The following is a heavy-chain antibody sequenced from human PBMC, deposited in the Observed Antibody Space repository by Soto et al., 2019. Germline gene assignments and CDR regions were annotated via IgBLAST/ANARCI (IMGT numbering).Heavy chain of an antibody. Sequence: PGGSLRLSYAASGFTFSSYGMHWVRQAPGKGLEWVAVISYDGSNKYYADSVKGRFTISRDNSKNTLYLQMNSLRAEDTAVYYCAKDPLYYSSGDPYYFDYWGQGTLVTVSS. D-gene: IGHD6-19*01. V-gene: IGHV3-30*18. CDR1: GFTFSSYG. CDR2: ISYDGSNK. J-gene: IGHJ4*02. CDR3: AKDPLYYSSGDPYYFDY.